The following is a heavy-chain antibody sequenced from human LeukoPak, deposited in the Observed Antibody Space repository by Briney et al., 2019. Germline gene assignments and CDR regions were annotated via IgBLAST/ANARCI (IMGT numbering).Heavy chain of an antibody. D-gene: IGHD2-15*01. J-gene: IGHJ3*02. Sequence: ASVKVSCKASGYTFTSYDINWVRQVTGQGLEWMGIINPSGGSTSYAQKFQGRVTMTRDTSTSTVYMEPTRLRSDDTAVYYCANSGGEEDDAFDIWGQGTMVTVSS. CDR3: ANSGGEEDDAFDI. CDR2: INPSGGST. CDR1: GYTFTSYD. V-gene: IGHV1-46*01.